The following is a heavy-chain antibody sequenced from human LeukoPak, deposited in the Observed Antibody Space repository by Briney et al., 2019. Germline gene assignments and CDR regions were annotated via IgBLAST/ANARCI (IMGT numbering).Heavy chain of an antibody. Sequence: PSETLSLTCAVCGGSFSGYYWSWVRQPPGKGLEWIGEMSQSGSTNYNPSLKSRVAMSVDTSKNQFSLKLSSLTAADTAVYYCARRPWVGAADFWGQGTQVTVSS. V-gene: IGHV4-34*01. J-gene: IGHJ4*02. D-gene: IGHD1-26*01. CDR1: GGSFSGYY. CDR2: MSQSGST. CDR3: ARRPWVGAADF.